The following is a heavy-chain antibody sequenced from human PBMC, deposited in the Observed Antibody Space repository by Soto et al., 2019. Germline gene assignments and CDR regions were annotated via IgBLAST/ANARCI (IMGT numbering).Heavy chain of an antibody. V-gene: IGHV3-23*01. CDR3: AKDPYSRLLWFGELSSGFDY. J-gene: IGHJ4*02. D-gene: IGHD3-10*01. Sequence: GGSLRLSCAASGFTFSSYAMSWVRQAPGKGLEWVSAISGSGGSTYYADSVKGRFTISRDNSKNTLYLQMNSLRAEDTAVYYCAKDPYSRLLWFGELSSGFDYWGQGTLVTVSS. CDR1: GFTFSSYA. CDR2: ISGSGGST.